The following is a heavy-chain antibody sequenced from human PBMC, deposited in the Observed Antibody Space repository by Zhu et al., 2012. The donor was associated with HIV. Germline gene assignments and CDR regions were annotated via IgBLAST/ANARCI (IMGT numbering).Heavy chain of an antibody. Sequence: QVQLQESGPGLVKPSETLSLTCSVSGYSMNSNSWWAWIRQSPGEGLEWIASLHHSGDTYYNPSLKSRVTTSIDTSKKPLLPEGQLCDRRGHGRVLCARGDIGWHLALHWGQGTLVSVSS. CDR2: LHHSGDT. CDR1: GYSMNSNSW. CDR3: ARGDIGWHLALH. D-gene: IGHD6-19*01. J-gene: IGHJ4*02. V-gene: IGHV4-38-2*02.